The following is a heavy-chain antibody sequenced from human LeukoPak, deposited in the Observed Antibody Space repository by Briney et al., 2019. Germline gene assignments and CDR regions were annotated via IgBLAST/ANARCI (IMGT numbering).Heavy chain of an antibody. Sequence: PGGSLRLSCAASGFTFSSYWMNWVRQAPGKRLEWIGRIKSKTDGGTTNYAAPVKGRFTISRDDSKNTLYLQMNSLKTEDTAVYYCTTDDYYDSSGYHPFSNCWGQGTLVTVSS. J-gene: IGHJ4*02. CDR2: IKSKTDGGTT. V-gene: IGHV3-15*01. D-gene: IGHD3-22*01. CDR3: TTDDYYDSSGYHPFSNC. CDR1: GFTFSSYW.